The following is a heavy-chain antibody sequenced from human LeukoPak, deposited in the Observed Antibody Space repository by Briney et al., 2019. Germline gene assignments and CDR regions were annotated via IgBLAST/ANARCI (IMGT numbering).Heavy chain of an antibody. CDR1: GFTFSTYD. J-gene: IGHJ6*02. V-gene: IGHV3-48*01. CDR3: ARLRYYAMDV. CDR2: ISSSSRTI. Sequence: PGGSLRLSCAASGFTFSTYDMNWVGQAPGKGLEWVSYISSSSRTISYADSVKGRFTISRDNAKNSLYLQMNSLRAEDTAVYYCARLRYYAMDVWGQGTTVTASS.